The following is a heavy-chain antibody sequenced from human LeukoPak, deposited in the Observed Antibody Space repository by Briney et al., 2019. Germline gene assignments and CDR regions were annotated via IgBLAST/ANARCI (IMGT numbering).Heavy chain of an antibody. Sequence: PSETLSLTCAVYGESLNSYYLSWIRQPPGKGLEWIGEIYESGSTEYNPSLKSRVTISTVPSKQQFSLSLTSVTAADTAVYYCARGAWATRLGSWGLGTPVIVSS. V-gene: IGHV4-34*01. CDR1: GESLNSYY. CDR2: IYESGST. D-gene: IGHD2-15*01. CDR3: ARGAWATRLGS. J-gene: IGHJ4*02.